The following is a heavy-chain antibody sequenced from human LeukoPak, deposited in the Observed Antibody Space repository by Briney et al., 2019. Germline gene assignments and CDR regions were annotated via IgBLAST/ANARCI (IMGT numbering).Heavy chain of an antibody. Sequence: PGGSLGLSCAASGFTFSRYNMHWVRQAPGKGLEWVSYISRSSGTIYYADSVRGRFTNSRDNAKNSLSLQMNSLRDEDTAVYFCAREITAGYAFDIWGQGTMVTVSS. CDR3: AREITAGYAFDI. CDR2: ISRSSGTI. V-gene: IGHV3-48*02. D-gene: IGHD3-16*01. J-gene: IGHJ3*02. CDR1: GFTFSRYN.